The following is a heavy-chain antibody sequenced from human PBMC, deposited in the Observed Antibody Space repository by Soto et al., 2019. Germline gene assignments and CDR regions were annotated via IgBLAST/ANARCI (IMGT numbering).Heavy chain of an antibody. CDR2: IYPGESDT. CDR3: ARRAGFYYYGMDV. V-gene: IGHV5-51*01. Sequence: LGESLKISCKGSGYSFTSYWIGWVRQMPGKGLGWMGIIYPGESDTRYSPSFQGQVTISADKSISTAYLQWSSLKASDTAMYYCARRAGFYYYGMDVWGQGTTVTVSS. D-gene: IGHD6-13*01. J-gene: IGHJ6*02. CDR1: GYSFTSYW.